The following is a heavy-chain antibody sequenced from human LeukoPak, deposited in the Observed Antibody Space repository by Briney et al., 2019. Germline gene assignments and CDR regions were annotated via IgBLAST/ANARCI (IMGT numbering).Heavy chain of an antibody. CDR1: GFTFTSYA. J-gene: IGHJ4*02. CDR3: AKGPHNWNPHGIDY. V-gene: IGHV3-23*01. Sequence: PGGSLRLSCAASGFTFTSYALSWVRQAPGKGLEWVSSISGSGDSTYYAGSVKGRFAISRDNSKNTLYLQMNSLRAEDTAVYYCAKGPHNWNPHGIDYWGRGTLVTVSS. CDR2: ISGSGDST. D-gene: IGHD1-20*01.